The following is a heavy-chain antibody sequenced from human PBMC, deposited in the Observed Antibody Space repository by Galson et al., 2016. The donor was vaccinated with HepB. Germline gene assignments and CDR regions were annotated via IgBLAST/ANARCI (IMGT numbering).Heavy chain of an antibody. CDR2: IYHTGST. Sequence: SETLSLTCAVSGGSISSSNWWSWVRQPPGKGLEWIGDIYHTGSTKDNPSLESRVTTSVDKSKNQFSLNLSSVTAADTAVYYCARGYTNGHRDSWSQGTLVIVSS. D-gene: IGHD5-18*01. CDR1: GGSISSSNW. V-gene: IGHV4-4*02. CDR3: ARGYTNGHRDS. J-gene: IGHJ4*02.